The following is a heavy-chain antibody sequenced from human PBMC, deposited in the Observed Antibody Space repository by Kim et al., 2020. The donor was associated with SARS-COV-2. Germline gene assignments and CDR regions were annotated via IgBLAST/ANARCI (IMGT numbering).Heavy chain of an antibody. V-gene: IGHV4-4*02. CDR1: GGSISSSNW. Sequence: SETLSLTCAVSGGSISSSNWWSWVRQPPGKGLEWIGEIYHSGSTNYNPSLKSRVTISVDKSKNQFSLKLSSVTAADTAVYYCARDPRRYSGSSNDAFDIWGQGTMVTVSS. J-gene: IGHJ3*02. CDR3: ARDPRRYSGSSNDAFDI. D-gene: IGHD1-26*01. CDR2: IYHSGST.